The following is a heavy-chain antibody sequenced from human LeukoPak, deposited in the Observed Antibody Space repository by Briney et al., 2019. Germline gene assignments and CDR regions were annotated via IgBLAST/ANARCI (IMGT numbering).Heavy chain of an antibody. J-gene: IGHJ3*02. CDR1: GYTFTGYY. D-gene: IGHD4-23*01. Sequence: GASVKVSCKASGYTFTGYYMHWVRQAPGQGLEWMGWINPNSGGTNYAQKFQDRVNMTRDTSISTAYMELSRLRSDDTAVYYCARELGDYGGNDAFDIWGQGTMVTVSS. V-gene: IGHV1-2*02. CDR3: ARELGDYGGNDAFDI. CDR2: INPNSGGT.